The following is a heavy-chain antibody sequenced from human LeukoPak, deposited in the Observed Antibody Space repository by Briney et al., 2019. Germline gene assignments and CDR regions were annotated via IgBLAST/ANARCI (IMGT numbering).Heavy chain of an antibody. CDR2: ISYDGSNK. CDR3: ARFSSTPD. CDR1: GFTFSSYA. D-gene: IGHD6-6*01. Sequence: PGRSLRLTCAASGFTFSSYAMHWVRQAPGKGLEWVAVISYDGSNKYYADSVKGRFTISRDNSKSTLYLQMNSLRAEDTAVYYCARFSSTPDGGQGTLVTVSS. V-gene: IGHV3-30-3*01. J-gene: IGHJ4*02.